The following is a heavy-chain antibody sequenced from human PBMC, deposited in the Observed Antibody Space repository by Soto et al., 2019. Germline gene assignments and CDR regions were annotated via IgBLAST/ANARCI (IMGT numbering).Heavy chain of an antibody. Sequence: SVKVSCKASGGTFSSYAISWVRQAPGQGLEWMGGIIPIFGTANFAQKFQGRVTITADESTSTAYMELSSLRSEDTAVYYCARAGYKTTPYYYYGMDVWRQGTTVTVSS. CDR2: IIPIFGTA. CDR1: GGTFSSYA. V-gene: IGHV1-69*13. D-gene: IGHD1-20*01. J-gene: IGHJ6*02. CDR3: ARAGYKTTPYYYYGMDV.